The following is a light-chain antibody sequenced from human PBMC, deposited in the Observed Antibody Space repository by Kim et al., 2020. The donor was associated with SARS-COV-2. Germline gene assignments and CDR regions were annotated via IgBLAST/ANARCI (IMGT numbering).Light chain of an antibody. CDR1: KLGDKY. V-gene: IGLV3-1*01. CDR2: QDS. Sequence: SYELTQPPSVSVSPGQTASITCSGYKLGDKYACWYQQKPGQSPVLVIYQDSKRPSGIPERFSGSNSGNTATLTISGTQAMDEADYYCQAWDSSRVFGGGT. CDR3: QAWDSSRV. J-gene: IGLJ3*02.